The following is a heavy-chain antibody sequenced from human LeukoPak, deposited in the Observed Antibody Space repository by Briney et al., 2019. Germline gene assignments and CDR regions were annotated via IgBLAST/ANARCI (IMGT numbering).Heavy chain of an antibody. CDR2: ICHSGST. Sequence: SGTLSLTCAVSGGSISSSNWWSWVRQPPGRGLEWIGEICHSGSTNYNPSLKSRVTISLDKSNNHFSLKLRSVTAADTAVYYSARALSSGSYVWFDSWGQGTLITVSS. J-gene: IGHJ5*01. V-gene: IGHV4-4*02. CDR3: ARALSSGSYVWFDS. D-gene: IGHD3-10*01. CDR1: GGSISSSNW.